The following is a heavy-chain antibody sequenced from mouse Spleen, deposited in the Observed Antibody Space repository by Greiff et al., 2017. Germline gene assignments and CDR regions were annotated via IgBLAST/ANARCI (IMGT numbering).Heavy chain of an antibody. CDR1: GFSLTSYG. D-gene: IGHD5-1-1*01. CDR3: ARLYTDYYAMDY. CDR2: ISNGGGST. Sequence: LQQSGPGLVAPSQSLSITCTVSGFSLTSYGVDWVRQTPEKRLEWVAYISNGGGSTYYPDTVKGRFTISRDNAKNTLYLQMSRLKSEDTAMYYCARLYTDYYAMDYWGQGTSVTVSS. J-gene: IGHJ4*01. V-gene: IGHV5-12*01.